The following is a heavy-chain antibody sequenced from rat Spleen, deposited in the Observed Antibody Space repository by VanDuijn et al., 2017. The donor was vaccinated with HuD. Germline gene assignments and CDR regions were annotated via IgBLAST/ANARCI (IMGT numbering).Heavy chain of an antibody. J-gene: IGHJ3*01. Sequence: EVQLVESDGGLVQPGRSLKLSCAASGFTFSDYYMAWVRQAPTKGLEWVATISYDGFNTYYRDSVKGRFTISRDNAKSTLYLQMNSLRSEDTATYYCTRGLHYGSPTFAYWGQGTLVTVSS. D-gene: IGHD1-3*01. CDR3: TRGLHYGSPTFAY. CDR1: GFTFSDYY. CDR2: ISYDGFNT. V-gene: IGHV5-29*01.